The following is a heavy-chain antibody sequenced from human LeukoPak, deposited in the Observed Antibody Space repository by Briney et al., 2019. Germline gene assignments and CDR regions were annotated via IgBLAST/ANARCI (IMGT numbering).Heavy chain of an antibody. D-gene: IGHD3-22*01. V-gene: IGHV1-46*01. CDR3: ARGPSYYYDSSGYGSPFDY. CDR2: INPSGGST. J-gene: IGHJ4*02. Sequence: ASVKVSCKASGYTFTSYYMHWVRQAPGQGLEWMGIINPSGGSTSYAQKFQGRVTMTRDTSTSTVYMELSSLRSEDTAVYYCARGPSYYYDSSGYGSPFDYWGQGTLVTVSS. CDR1: GYTFTSYY.